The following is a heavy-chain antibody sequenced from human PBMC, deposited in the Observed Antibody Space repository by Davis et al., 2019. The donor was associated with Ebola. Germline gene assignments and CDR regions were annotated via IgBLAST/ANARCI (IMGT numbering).Heavy chain of an antibody. CDR3: ARGSLTVTGTLDF. D-gene: IGHD1-14*01. J-gene: IGHJ4*02. Sequence: GESLKIFCAASGFTFTTFAMNWVRQAPGKGLEWVSSITGSGGGTHYGDSVKGRFTVSRDNSKKTVFLQMNSLRAEDTAVYYCARGSLTVTGTLDFWGQGTPVTVSS. V-gene: IGHV3-23*01. CDR1: GFTFTTFA. CDR2: ITGSGGGT.